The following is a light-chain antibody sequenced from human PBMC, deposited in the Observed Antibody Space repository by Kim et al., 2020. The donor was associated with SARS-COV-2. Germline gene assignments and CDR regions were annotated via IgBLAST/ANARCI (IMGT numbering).Light chain of an antibody. J-gene: IGKJ1*01. CDR1: RSVSNNH. V-gene: IGKV3-20*01. CDR2: GAS. Sequence: EIVLTQSPGPLSLSPGERATLSCRASRSVSNNHLAWFQQKLGQAPRLLISGASNRANGIPDRFSGSGSGTDFTLTISRLEPEDLAVYYCQQYASSPRTFGQGTKVDIK. CDR3: QQYASSPRT.